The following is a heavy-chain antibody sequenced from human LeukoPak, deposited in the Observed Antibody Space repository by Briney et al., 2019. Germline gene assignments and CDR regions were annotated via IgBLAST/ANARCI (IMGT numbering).Heavy chain of an antibody. D-gene: IGHD3-3*01. CDR2: INPSGGST. J-gene: IGHJ4*02. Sequence: ASVKVSCKASGYTFTSYYMHWVRQAPGQGLEWMGIINPSGGSTSYAQKFQGRVTMTRDTSTSTVYMELSRLRSDDTAVYYCAREYDFWSGLNYFDYWGQGTLVTVSS. V-gene: IGHV1-46*01. CDR1: GYTFTSYY. CDR3: AREYDFWSGLNYFDY.